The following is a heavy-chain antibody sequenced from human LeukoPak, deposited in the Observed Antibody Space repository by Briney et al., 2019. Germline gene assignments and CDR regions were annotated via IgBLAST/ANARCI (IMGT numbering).Heavy chain of an antibody. J-gene: IGHJ4*02. CDR2: ISGGST. V-gene: IGHV3-38-3*01. Sequence: GGSLRLSCAASGFTVSSNEMSWVRQAPGKGLEWVSSISGGSTYYADSRKGRFTISRDNSKNTLHLQMNSLRAEDTAVYYCARVRYSSSWYVGENFDYWGQGTLVTVSS. CDR3: ARVRYSSSWYVGENFDY. D-gene: IGHD6-13*01. CDR1: GFTVSSNE.